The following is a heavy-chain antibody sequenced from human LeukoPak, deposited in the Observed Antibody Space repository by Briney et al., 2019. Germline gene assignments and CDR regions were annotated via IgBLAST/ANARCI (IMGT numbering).Heavy chain of an antibody. J-gene: IGHJ4*02. CDR2: ISYDGSNK. V-gene: IGHV3-30-3*01. CDR3: ARDRCSSTTCNLDY. D-gene: IGHD2-2*01. CDR1: GFTFSNYG. Sequence: SGKSLRLSCAASGFTFSNYGIHWVRQAPGKGLEWVAVISYDGSNKNYADSVKGRFSISRDNSKNTLYLQMNSLRSEDTAVYYCARDRCSSTTCNLDYWGQGTLATVSS.